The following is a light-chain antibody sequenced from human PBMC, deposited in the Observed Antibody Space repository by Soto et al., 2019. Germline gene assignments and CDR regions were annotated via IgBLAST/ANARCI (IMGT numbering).Light chain of an antibody. V-gene: IGKV3-20*01. J-gene: IGKJ2*01. CDR3: QQYGSSPPQYT. Sequence: EIVLTQSPGTLSLSPGERATLSCRASQSVSSSYLAWYQQKPGQAPRLLIYGASSRATGIPDRFSGSGSGTDFTLTISRLEPEDFAVYYCQQYGSSPPQYTLGQWTKLEI. CDR2: GAS. CDR1: QSVSSSY.